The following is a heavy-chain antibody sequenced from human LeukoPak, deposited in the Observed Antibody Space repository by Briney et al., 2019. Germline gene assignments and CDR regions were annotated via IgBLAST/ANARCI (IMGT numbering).Heavy chain of an antibody. CDR1: GYTFTDYY. CDR3: AGDVGSLVVDY. CDR2: INPNSGGT. Sequence: GASVKVSCKASGYTFTDYYIHWVRQAPGQGLEWMGWINPNSGGTNYAHKFQGRVTMTSDTSISTVYMDLSSLNSDDTAVYYCAGDVGSLVVDYWGQGTLVPVSS. V-gene: IGHV1-2*07. J-gene: IGHJ4*02. D-gene: IGHD2-8*02.